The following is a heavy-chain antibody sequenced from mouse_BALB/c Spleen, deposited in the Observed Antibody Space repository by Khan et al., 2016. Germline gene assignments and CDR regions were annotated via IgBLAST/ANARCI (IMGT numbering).Heavy chain of an antibody. Sequence: EVELVESGGDLVKPGGSLKLSCEASGFSFSSYGMSWVRQTPDKRLEWVATISSGGTYTYYPDSVKGRFTISRDNAKNPLYLQMSSLKSEDTAMYYGARHDYDGGAWFASWGQGTLVTASA. V-gene: IGHV5-6*01. CDR3: ARHDYDGGAWFAS. CDR2: ISSGGTYT. D-gene: IGHD2-4*01. J-gene: IGHJ3*01. CDR1: GFSFSSYG.